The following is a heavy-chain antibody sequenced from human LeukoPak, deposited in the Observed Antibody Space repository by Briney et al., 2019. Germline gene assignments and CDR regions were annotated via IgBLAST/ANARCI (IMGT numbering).Heavy chain of an antibody. Sequence: PGRSLRLSCAASGFSFSDYYMTWIRQAPGKGLEWVSYVSSSGSTKKYADSVKGRFTISRDNAEESLYLQMDSLRVEDTAIYYCARATATYSVSPGALDIWGQGTMVIVSS. CDR3: ARATATYSVSPGALDI. J-gene: IGHJ3*02. D-gene: IGHD1-26*01. CDR1: GFSFSDYY. V-gene: IGHV3-11*04. CDR2: VSSSGSTK.